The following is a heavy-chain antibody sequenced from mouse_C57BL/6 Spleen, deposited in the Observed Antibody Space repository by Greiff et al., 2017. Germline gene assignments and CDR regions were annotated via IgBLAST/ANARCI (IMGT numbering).Heavy chain of an antibody. CDR1: GYTFTDYN. J-gene: IGHJ3*01. V-gene: IGHV1-22*01. Sequence: EVQLVESGPELVKPGASVKMSCKASGYTFTDYNMHWVKQSHGKSLEWIGYINPNNGGTSYNQKFKGKATLTVNKSSSTAYLELRSLTSEDSAVYYCAREMDYDGGTWFAYWGQGTLVTVSA. D-gene: IGHD2-4*01. CDR3: AREMDYDGGTWFAY. CDR2: INPNNGGT.